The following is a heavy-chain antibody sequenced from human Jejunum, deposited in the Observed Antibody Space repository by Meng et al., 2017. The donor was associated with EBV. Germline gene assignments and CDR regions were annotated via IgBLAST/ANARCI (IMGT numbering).Heavy chain of an antibody. V-gene: IGHV4-61*01. J-gene: IGHJ5*02. CDR3: ARGRGYDYGDS. CDR2: MYYTGKA. CDR1: GDSVSGYNY. Sequence: QGQLQESGPGLLKPSETLSLTCSVSGDSVSGYNYWTWTRQPPGKGLEWIGNMYYTGKAIYKPSLQSRVTISVDTSKNQFSLRVTSVTAADTAIYYCARGRGYDYGDSWGQGTLVTVSS. D-gene: IGHD4/OR15-4a*01.